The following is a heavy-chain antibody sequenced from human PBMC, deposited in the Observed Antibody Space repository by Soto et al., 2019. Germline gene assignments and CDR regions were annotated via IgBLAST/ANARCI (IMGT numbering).Heavy chain of an antibody. CDR2: ISAYNGNT. V-gene: IGHV1-18*01. CDR3: ARDMYYYGSGPGYYYYYMDV. D-gene: IGHD3-10*01. CDR1: GYTFTSYG. Sequence: QVQLVQSGAEVKKPGASVKVSCKASGYTFTSYGISWVRQAPGQGLEWMGWISAYNGNTNYAQKLQGRVTMTTDTSTNPAYMELRSLRSDDTAVYYCARDMYYYGSGPGYYYYYMDVWGKGTTVTVSS. J-gene: IGHJ6*03.